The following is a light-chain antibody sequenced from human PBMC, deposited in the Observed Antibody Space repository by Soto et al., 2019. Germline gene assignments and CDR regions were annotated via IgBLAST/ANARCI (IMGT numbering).Light chain of an antibody. J-gene: IGKJ5*01. Sequence: LVMTQSPVTLSFSPCEIATLSCRAIRSVSSNLAWYQQKPGQAPRLLIYGASYRATGIPDRFSGGGSGTDFTLTISRLEPEDFAVYYCQHYSSSPPAITFGQGTRLEIK. CDR2: GAS. CDR3: QHYSSSPPAIT. CDR1: RSVSSN. V-gene: IGKV3-20*01.